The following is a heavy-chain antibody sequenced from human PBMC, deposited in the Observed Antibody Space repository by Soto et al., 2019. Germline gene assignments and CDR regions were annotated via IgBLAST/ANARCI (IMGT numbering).Heavy chain of an antibody. CDR3: AKTGYSYGYNDFFDY. V-gene: IGHV3-23*01. CDR2: ISGSGGST. Sequence: HPGRSLRLSCAASGFTFSSYAMSWVRQAPGKGLEWVSAISGSGGSTYYADSVKGRFTISRDNSKNTLYLQMNSLRAEDTAVYYCAKTGYSYGYNDFFDYWGQGTLVTVSS. J-gene: IGHJ4*02. D-gene: IGHD5-18*01. CDR1: GFTFSSYA.